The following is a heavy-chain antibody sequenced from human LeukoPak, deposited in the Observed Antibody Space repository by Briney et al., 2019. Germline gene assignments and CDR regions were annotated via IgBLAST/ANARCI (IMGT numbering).Heavy chain of an antibody. CDR3: ARVTSDNTVEIGY. V-gene: IGHV1-69*05. Sequence: SVKVSCKASGGTFSSYAISWVRQAPGQGLEWMGGIIPIFGTANYAQKFQGRVTITTDESTSTAYMELSSLRSEDTAVYYCARVTSDNTVEIGYWGQGTLVTVSS. CDR1: GGTFSSYA. D-gene: IGHD4-23*01. CDR2: IIPIFGTA. J-gene: IGHJ4*02.